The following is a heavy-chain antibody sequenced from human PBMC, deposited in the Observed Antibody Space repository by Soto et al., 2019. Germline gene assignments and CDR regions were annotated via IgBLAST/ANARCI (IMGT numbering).Heavy chain of an antibody. Sequence: PSETLSLTCTVSGGSISSGDYYWSWIRQPPGKGLEWIGYIYYSGSTYYNPSLKSRVTISVDTSKNQFSLKLSSVTAADTAVYYCATAPALNWNAENWFEPWGQGTLVTVSS. CDR1: GGSISSGDYY. V-gene: IGHV4-30-4*01. CDR2: IYYSGST. J-gene: IGHJ5*02. D-gene: IGHD1-1*01. CDR3: ATAPALNWNAENWFEP.